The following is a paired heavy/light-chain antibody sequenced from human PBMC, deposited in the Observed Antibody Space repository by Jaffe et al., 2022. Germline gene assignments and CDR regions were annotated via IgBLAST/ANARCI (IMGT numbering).Light chain of an antibody. CDR1: SSDVGGYNY. J-gene: IGLJ3*02. CDR2: DVS. CDR3: NSYTSSRTRV. V-gene: IGLV2-14*03. Sequence: QSALTQPASVSGSPGQSITISCTGTSSDVGGYNYVSWYQQHPGKAPKLMIYDVSNRPSGVSNRFSGSKSGNTASLTISGLQAEDEADYYCNSYTSSRTRVFGGGTKLTVL.
Heavy chain of an antibody. CDR1: GFSLSRNDVG. CDR2: IYWNDEK. D-gene: IGHD1-26*01. J-gene: IGHJ4*02. V-gene: IGHV2-5*01. Sequence: QITLKESGPTLVKPTQTLTLTCTFSGFSLSRNDVGVGWIRQPPGKALEWLALIYWNDEKRHNPSLKSRLTITKDASKNQVVLSMTNMDPVDTATYYCAHTGNANIGIYFGYWGQGTLVTVSS. CDR3: AHTGNANIGIYFGY.